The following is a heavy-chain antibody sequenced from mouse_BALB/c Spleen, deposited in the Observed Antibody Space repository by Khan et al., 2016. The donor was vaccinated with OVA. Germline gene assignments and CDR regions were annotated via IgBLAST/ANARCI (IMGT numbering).Heavy chain of an antibody. V-gene: IGHV2-2*02. CDR1: GFSLTSYG. CDR2: IWSGGST. Sequence: QVQLKQSGPGLVQPSQSLSITYTVSGFSLTSYGVHWVRQSPGKGLEWLGVIWSGGSTDYNAAFISRLRFSKDNSKRQVFFKMNSLQDNDTAIYSCARTVYGPFDNLGQGTTLTVSS. J-gene: IGHJ2*01. D-gene: IGHD1-2*01. CDR3: ARTVYGPFDN.